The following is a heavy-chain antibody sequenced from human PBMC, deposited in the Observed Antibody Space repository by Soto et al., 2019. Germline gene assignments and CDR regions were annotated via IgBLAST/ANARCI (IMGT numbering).Heavy chain of an antibody. J-gene: IGHJ2*01. CDR3: ARKEMTSSYWYLDL. CDR2: IDPNDSCT. Sequence: GESLKISCQASGYTFTSYWITWVRQMPGKGLEWVGRIDPNDSCTNYSPSFQGHVTISSDRSTNTAYLHCSNLKASDTATYYCARKEMTSSYWYLDLWGRGTLVTVSS. D-gene: IGHD2-21*02. CDR1: GYTFTSYW. V-gene: IGHV5-10-1*01.